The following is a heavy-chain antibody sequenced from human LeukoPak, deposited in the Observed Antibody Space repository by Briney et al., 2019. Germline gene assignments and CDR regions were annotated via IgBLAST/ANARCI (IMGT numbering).Heavy chain of an antibody. V-gene: IGHV4-34*01. CDR3: ARNERGLRGPAMVTYWFDP. Sequence: KPSETLSLTCAVYGGSFSGYYWSWIRQPPGKGLEWIGEINHSGSTNYNPSLKSRVTISVDTSKNQFSLKLSSVTAADTAVYYCARNERGLRGPAMVTYWFDPWGQGTLVTVSS. CDR2: INHSGST. D-gene: IGHD5-18*01. CDR1: GGSFSGYY. J-gene: IGHJ5*02.